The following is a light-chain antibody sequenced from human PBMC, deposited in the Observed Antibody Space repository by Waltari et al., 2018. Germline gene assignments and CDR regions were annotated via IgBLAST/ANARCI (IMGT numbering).Light chain of an antibody. J-gene: IGLJ2*01. CDR3: CSYGGSYTLVV. Sequence: QSALTPPRSVSGSPGQSVTISGTGPSGDVADLTYVSWYHQNPGKAPKLMIYDVTKRPSGVPDRFSGSRSADTASLTISGLQAEDEADYYCCSYGGSYTLVVFGGGTKLTVL. CDR1: SGDVADLTY. V-gene: IGLV2-11*01. CDR2: DVT.